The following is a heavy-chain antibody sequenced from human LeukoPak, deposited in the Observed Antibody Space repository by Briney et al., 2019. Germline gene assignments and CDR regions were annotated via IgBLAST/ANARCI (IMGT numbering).Heavy chain of an antibody. CDR1: GSTFSSYG. CDR2: ISVYNGNT. J-gene: IGHJ6*02. Sequence: ASVKVSCKASGSTFSSYGISWVRQAPGQGLGWMGWISVYNGNTNYVQKLQGRVTMTTATSTSTAYMELRSLRSDDTAVYYCARVYSNYYYYGMDVWGQGTTVAVSS. D-gene: IGHD4-11*01. V-gene: IGHV1-18*01. CDR3: ARVYSNYYYYGMDV.